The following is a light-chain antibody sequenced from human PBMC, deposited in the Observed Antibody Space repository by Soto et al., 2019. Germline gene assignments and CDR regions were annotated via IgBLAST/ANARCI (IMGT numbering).Light chain of an antibody. CDR1: QSVCNNY. Sequence: IGLTQSPGTLSLSPGERATLSCMASQSVCNNYLAWYPQQPGQAPRLVIYGASNRATGIPDRFSGSGSGTDFTLTISRLEPEDFAVYYCQQYGSSGTFGQGTKVDI. CDR2: GAS. J-gene: IGKJ1*01. CDR3: QQYGSSGT. V-gene: IGKV3-20*01.